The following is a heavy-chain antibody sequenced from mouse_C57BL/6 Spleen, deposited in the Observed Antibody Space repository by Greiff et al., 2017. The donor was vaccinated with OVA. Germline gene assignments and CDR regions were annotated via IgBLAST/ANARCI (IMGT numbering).Heavy chain of an antibody. Sequence: EVQLQESGPGLVKPSQSLSLTCSVTGYSITSGYYWNWIRQFPGNKLEWMGYISYDGSNNYNPSLKNRISITRDTSKNQFFLKLNSVTTEDTATYYCARGGYEKHFDYWGQGTTLTVSS. CDR3: ARGGYEKHFDY. V-gene: IGHV3-6*01. D-gene: IGHD2-3*01. CDR2: ISYDGSN. CDR1: GYSITSGYY. J-gene: IGHJ2*01.